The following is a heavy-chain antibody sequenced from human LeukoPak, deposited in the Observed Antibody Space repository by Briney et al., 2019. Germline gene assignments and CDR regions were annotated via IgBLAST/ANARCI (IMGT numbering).Heavy chain of an antibody. D-gene: IGHD1-26*01. V-gene: IGHV5-51*01. CDR1: GYRFTSYW. CDR3: ARQPIVGATNVDY. CDR2: IYPDDSDT. Sequence: GESLKISCKGSGYRFTSYWIGWVRQMPGKGLEWMGIIYPDDSDTRYSPSFQGQVTISADKSISTAYLQWSSLKASDTAMYYCARQPIVGATNVDYWGQGTLVTVSS. J-gene: IGHJ4*02.